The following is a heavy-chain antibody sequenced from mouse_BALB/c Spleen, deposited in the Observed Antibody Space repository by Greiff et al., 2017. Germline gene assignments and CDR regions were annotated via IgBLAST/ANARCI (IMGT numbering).Heavy chain of an antibody. V-gene: IGHV3-6*02. CDR1: GYSITSGYY. D-gene: IGHD1-1*01. CDR2: ISYDGSN. J-gene: IGHJ3*01. Sequence: EVQLQESGPGLVKPSQSLSLTCSVTGYSITSGYYWHWIRQFPGNKLEWMGYISYDGSNNYNPSLKNRISITRDTSKNQFFLKLNSVTTEDTATYYCARVHYYGSPWFAYWGQGTLVTVSA. CDR3: ARVHYYGSPWFAY.